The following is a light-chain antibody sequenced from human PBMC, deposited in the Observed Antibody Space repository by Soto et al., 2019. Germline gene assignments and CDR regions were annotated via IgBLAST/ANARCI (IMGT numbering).Light chain of an antibody. Sequence: DIQMTQAPSSVSASVGDRVTITCRASQGISSCLAWDQQKPGKAPKLLIYAASSLQSGVPSRFSGSGSGTDFTLTISSLQPEDFSTYYCQQANSFPITFGGGTKVEIK. J-gene: IGKJ4*01. CDR2: AAS. CDR1: QGISSC. V-gene: IGKV1D-12*01. CDR3: QQANSFPIT.